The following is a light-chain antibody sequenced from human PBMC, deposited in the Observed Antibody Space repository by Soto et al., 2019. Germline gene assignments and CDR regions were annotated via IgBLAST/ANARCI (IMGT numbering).Light chain of an antibody. CDR3: MQRLEFPIT. CDR1: QTLVNSNDGNTY. CDR2: SLS. Sequence: DIVMTQTPPSLPLTPGERASISCRTSQTLVNSNDGNTYLDWYLQKPGQSPQLLIYSLSSRASGVPDRFSGSGSGSAFTLEISRVEAEDVGIYYCMQRLEFPITFGQGTRLEIK. J-gene: IGKJ5*01. V-gene: IGKV2-40*01.